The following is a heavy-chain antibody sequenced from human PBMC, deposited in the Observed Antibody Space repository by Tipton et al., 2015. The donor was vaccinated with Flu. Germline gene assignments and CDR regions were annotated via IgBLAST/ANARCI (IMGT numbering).Heavy chain of an antibody. CDR2: IYYSGTT. CDR3: ARDQGFGDGLTYDYYVMDV. Sequence: TLSLTCIVSGGSISSGGAYWTWIRQHPGKGLEWIGCIYYSGTTYYNPSLESRLTISVDTSKNQFSLRLNSVTAAGTAVYYCARDQGFGDGLTYDYYVMDVWGQGPTVTVSS. J-gene: IGHJ6*02. CDR1: GGSISSGGAY. V-gene: IGHV4-31*03. D-gene: IGHD3-10*01.